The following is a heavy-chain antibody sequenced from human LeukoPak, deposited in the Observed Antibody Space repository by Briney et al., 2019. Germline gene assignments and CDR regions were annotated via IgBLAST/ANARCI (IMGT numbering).Heavy chain of an antibody. CDR2: IYSSGIN. CDR1: GGSTSGYF. D-gene: IGHD5-12*01. CDR3: AREPTSGREPTSGRPLDY. J-gene: IGHJ4*02. Sequence: SETLSLTCTVSGGSTSGYFWSWIRQPAGKVLEWIGRIYSSGINNYNLSLKGRVTMSLDTSKNHLSLNLSSVTAADTAVYYCAREPTSGREPTSGRPLDYWGQGTLVTVSS. V-gene: IGHV4-4*07.